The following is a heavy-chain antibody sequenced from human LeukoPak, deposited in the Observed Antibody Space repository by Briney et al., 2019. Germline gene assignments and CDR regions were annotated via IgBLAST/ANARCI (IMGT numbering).Heavy chain of an antibody. V-gene: IGHV1-2*02. Sequence: ASVKVACKASGYTFTGYYMHWVRQAPGQGLEWMGWIDPNSGGTNYAQKFQGRVTMTRDMSISTAYMELSRLRSDDTAVYYCARDSPSEYYYGSESYGTYFDYWGQRTLVTVSS. CDR3: ARDSPSEYYYGSESYGTYFDY. CDR2: IDPNSGGT. CDR1: GYTFTGYY. J-gene: IGHJ4*02. D-gene: IGHD3-10*01.